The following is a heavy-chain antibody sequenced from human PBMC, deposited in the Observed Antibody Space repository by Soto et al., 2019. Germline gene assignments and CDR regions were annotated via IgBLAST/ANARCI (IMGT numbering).Heavy chain of an antibody. CDR1: GFTFSSYA. CDR3: ARDHERLLYGDYELVYYYYGMDV. D-gene: IGHD4-17*01. CDR2: ISYDGSNK. Sequence: QVQLVESGGGVVQPGRSLRLSCAASGFTFSSYAMHWVRQAPGKGLEWVAVISYDGSNKYYADSVKGRFTISRDNSKNTLYLQMNSLRAEDTAVYYCARDHERLLYGDYELVYYYYGMDVWGQGTTVTVPS. V-gene: IGHV3-30-3*01. J-gene: IGHJ6*02.